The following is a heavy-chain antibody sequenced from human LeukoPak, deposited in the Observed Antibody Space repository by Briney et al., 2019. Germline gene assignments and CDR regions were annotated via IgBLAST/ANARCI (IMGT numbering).Heavy chain of an antibody. CDR3: ARDRVTRGYGYGIPLYGMDV. CDR1: GFTVSSSY. Sequence: GDSLRLSCAASGFTVSSSYMTWVRQAPGKGLEWVSVLYSGGGTYYADSLKGRFTISRDNSKSTVYLQMNNLRAEDTAVYYCARDRVTRGYGYGIPLYGMDVWGQGTTVTVSS. V-gene: IGHV3-53*01. CDR2: LYSGGGT. D-gene: IGHD5-18*01. J-gene: IGHJ6*02.